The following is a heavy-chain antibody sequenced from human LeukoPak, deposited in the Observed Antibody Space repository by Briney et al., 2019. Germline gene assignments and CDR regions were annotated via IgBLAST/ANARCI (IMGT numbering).Heavy chain of an antibody. CDR2: FHTGGSA. D-gene: IGHD2-2*01. J-gene: IGHJ4*02. V-gene: IGHV4-61*02. CDR1: GGSISSDNYY. CDR3: ARRWGYCSSTSCYAFDY. Sequence: SQTLSLTCSVSGGSISSDNYYWPWLRQPAGKGVEWFGRFHTGGSANYNPSLKSRVTISVDTSKNQFSLRLNSVTAADTAIYYCARRWGYCSSTSCYAFDYWGQGTLVTVSS.